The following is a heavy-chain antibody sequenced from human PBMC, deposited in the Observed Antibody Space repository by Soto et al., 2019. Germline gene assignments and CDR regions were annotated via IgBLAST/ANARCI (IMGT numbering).Heavy chain of an antibody. J-gene: IGHJ3*01. Sequence: NPSQTLSLTCAVSGFFISSGNYWGWIRNPPWKGLELIGSIFHGGNTYYNPSLKSRLTISVDISKNQFSLKLNSVTAADTAVYYCARARWYDAFDVWGQGTVVNVSS. D-gene: IGHD2-15*01. CDR1: GFFISSGNY. V-gene: IGHV4-38-2*01. CDR3: ARARWYDAFDV. CDR2: IFHGGNT.